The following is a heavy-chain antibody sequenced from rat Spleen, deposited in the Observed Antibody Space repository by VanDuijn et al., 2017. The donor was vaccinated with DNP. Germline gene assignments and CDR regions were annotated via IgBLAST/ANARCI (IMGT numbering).Heavy chain of an antibody. J-gene: IGHJ2*01. V-gene: IGHV5-35*01. CDR3: ARHRGPVDY. CDR1: GFTFSSNW. D-gene: IGHD4-3*01. CDR2: INPDGSSI. Sequence: EVKLVESGGGLVQPGRSLKLSCAASGFTFSSNWLNWIRQAPGKGLEWVASINPDGSSIYYPDTVKGRFTISRDNAQNTLYLQMDSLRSEDTATYYCARHRGPVDYWGQGVMVTVSS.